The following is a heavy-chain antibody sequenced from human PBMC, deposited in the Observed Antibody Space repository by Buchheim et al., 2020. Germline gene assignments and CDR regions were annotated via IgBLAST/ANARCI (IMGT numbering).Heavy chain of an antibody. Sequence: EVQLVESGGGLVKPGGSLRLSCAASGFTFSSYSMNWVRQAPGKGLEWVSSISSSSSYIYYADSVKGRFTISRDNAKNSLYLQMNSLRAEDTAVHYCARSEDIVVVPAAHLDVWGQGTT. CDR1: GFTFSSYS. V-gene: IGHV3-21*01. J-gene: IGHJ6*02. CDR2: ISSSSSYI. CDR3: ARSEDIVVVPAAHLDV. D-gene: IGHD2-2*01.